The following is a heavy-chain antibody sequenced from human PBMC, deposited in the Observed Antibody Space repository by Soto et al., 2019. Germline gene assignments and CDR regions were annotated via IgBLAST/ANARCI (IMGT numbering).Heavy chain of an antibody. V-gene: IGHV1-24*01. Sequence: ASVKVSCKVSGYTLTGLSMHWLRQAPGKGLEWMGGFDPEDGETIYAQKFQGRVTMTEATSTDTAYMELSSLRSEDTAVYYCATDLDCSSSSCFDDWGQGTLVTVSS. D-gene: IGHD2-2*01. CDR3: ATDLDCSSSSCFDD. CDR1: GYTLTGLS. CDR2: FDPEDGET. J-gene: IGHJ4*02.